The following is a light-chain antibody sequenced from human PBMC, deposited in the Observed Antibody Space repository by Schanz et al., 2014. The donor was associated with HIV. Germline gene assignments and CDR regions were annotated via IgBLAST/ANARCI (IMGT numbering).Light chain of an antibody. Sequence: QSALTQPASVSGSLGQSITISCTGTSNDVGGYNFVSWYQQHPGKAPKLIIYDVSNRPSGVSNRFSGSKSGITASLTISGLQADDEADYYCSSYTSSSTLVFGGGTKLTVL. CDR1: SNDVGGYNF. J-gene: IGLJ2*01. V-gene: IGLV2-14*03. CDR3: SSYTSSSTLV. CDR2: DVS.